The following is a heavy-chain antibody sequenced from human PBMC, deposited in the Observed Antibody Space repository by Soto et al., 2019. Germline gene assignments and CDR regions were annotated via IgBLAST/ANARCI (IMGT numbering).Heavy chain of an antibody. V-gene: IGHV4-30-2*01. J-gene: IGHJ3*02. Sequence: PSETLSLTCAVSGGSISSGGYSWSWIRQPPGKGLEWIGYIYHSGSTYYNPSLKSRVTISVDRSKNQFSLKLSSVTAADTAVYYCDRATITTVTGDALDIWGQGTMVTVSS. CDR1: GGSISSGGYS. CDR3: DRATITTVTGDALDI. D-gene: IGHD4-17*01. CDR2: IYHSGST.